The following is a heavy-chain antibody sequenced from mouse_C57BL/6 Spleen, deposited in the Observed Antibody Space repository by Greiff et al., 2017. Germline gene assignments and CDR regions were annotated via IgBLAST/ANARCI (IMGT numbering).Heavy chain of an antibody. CDR1: GYTFTSYW. CDR2: INPSNGGT. V-gene: IGHV1-53*01. D-gene: IGHD5-1*01. J-gene: IGHJ4*01. Sequence: QVQLQQSGTELVKPGASVKLSCKASGYTFTSYWMHWVKQRPGQGLEWIGNINPSNGGTNYNEKFKSKATLTVDKSSSTAYMQLSSLTSEDSAVYYCARIDSGYLLYYAMDYWGQGTSVTVSS. CDR3: ARIDSGYLLYYAMDY.